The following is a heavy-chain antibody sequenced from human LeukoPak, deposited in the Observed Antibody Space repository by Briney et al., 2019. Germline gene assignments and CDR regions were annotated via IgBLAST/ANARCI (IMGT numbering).Heavy chain of an antibody. Sequence: ASVKVSCKASGYTFINYDINWVRQATGHGLEWRGRMNPNSGNTGYAQKFQGRLTLTRNTSISTAYMELSILTSEDTAVYYCARAGVIAVADYYYYYYMDVWGKGTTVTVSS. CDR1: GYTFINYD. V-gene: IGHV1-8*03. CDR2: MNPNSGNT. D-gene: IGHD6-19*01. J-gene: IGHJ6*03. CDR3: ARAGVIAVADYYYYYYMDV.